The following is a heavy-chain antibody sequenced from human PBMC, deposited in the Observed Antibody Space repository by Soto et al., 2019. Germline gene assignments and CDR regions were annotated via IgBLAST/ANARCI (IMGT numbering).Heavy chain of an antibody. CDR2: ISYDGSNK. CDR1: GFTFRSYG. V-gene: IGHV3-30*18. CDR3: AKSLGYTWYYGMDV. D-gene: IGHD5-12*01. J-gene: IGHJ6*02. Sequence: QVQLVESGRGVVQPGRSLRLSCAASGFTFRSYGMHWVRQAPGKGLEWVAVISYDGSNKYYADSVKGRFTISRDNSKNTLDLQMNSLRAEDTAVYYCAKSLGYTWYYGMDVWGQGTTVTVSS.